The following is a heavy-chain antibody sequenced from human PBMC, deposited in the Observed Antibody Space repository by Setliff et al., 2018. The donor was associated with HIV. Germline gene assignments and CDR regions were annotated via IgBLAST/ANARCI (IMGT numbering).Heavy chain of an antibody. Sequence: GGSLRLSCTASGFTFSIYSMNWVRQAPGKGLEWVSSISSSGKYIYYADSVKGRFTISRDNSKNTLYLQMNSLRAEDTAVYYCARHTTWGSLPLDYWGQGTLVTVSS. CDR3: ARHTTWGSLPLDY. V-gene: IGHV3-21*04. J-gene: IGHJ4*02. CDR1: GFTFSIYS. CDR2: ISSSGKYI. D-gene: IGHD3-16*01.